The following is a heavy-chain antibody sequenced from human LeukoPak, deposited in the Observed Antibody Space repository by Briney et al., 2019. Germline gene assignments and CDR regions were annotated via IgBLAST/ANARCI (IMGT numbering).Heavy chain of an antibody. V-gene: IGHV3-15*01. CDR3: TTRTGGIVGRSNIDY. D-gene: IGHD2/OR15-2a*01. Sequence: PGGSLRLSCAASGFTFSNAWMSWVRQAPGKGLEWVGRIKSKTDGGTTDYAAPVKGRFTISRDDSKNTLYLQMNSLKTEDTAVYYCTTRTGGIVGRSNIDYWGQGTLVTVSS. J-gene: IGHJ4*02. CDR2: IKSKTDGGTT. CDR1: GFTFSNAW.